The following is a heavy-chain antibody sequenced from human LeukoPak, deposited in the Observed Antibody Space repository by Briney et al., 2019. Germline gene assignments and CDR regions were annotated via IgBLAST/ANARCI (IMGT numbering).Heavy chain of an antibody. Sequence: GGSLRLSCEASGFTFSGYWMSWFRQAPGKGLEWVSYISSSGSTIYYADSVKGRFTISRDNAKNSLYLQMNSLRAEDTAVYYCARVDYYDFYFDYWGQGTLVTVSS. CDR1: GFTFSGYW. J-gene: IGHJ4*02. D-gene: IGHD3-22*01. CDR3: ARVDYYDFYFDY. V-gene: IGHV3-11*04. CDR2: ISSSGSTI.